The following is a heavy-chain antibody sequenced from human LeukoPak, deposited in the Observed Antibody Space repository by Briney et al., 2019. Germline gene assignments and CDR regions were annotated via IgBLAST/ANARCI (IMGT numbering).Heavy chain of an antibody. CDR1: RFTFSDYY. D-gene: IGHD5-12*01. J-gene: IGHJ3*02. CDR3: ARDLRPYSGYDNLAFDI. CDR2: ISSSGSTI. Sequence: GGSLRLSCAASRFTFSDYYMSWIRQAPGKGLEWVSYISSSGSTIYYADSVKGRFTISRDNAKNSLYLQMNSLRAEDTAVYYCARDLRPYSGYDNLAFDIWGQGTMVTVSS. V-gene: IGHV3-11*04.